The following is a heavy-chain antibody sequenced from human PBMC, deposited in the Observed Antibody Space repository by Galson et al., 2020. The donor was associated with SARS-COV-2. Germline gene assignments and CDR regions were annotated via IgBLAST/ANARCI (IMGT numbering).Heavy chain of an antibody. CDR1: GGSISTTTHY. CDR3: ARHGGAVAGRYVDY. Sequence: ETSETLSLTCTVSGGSISTTTHYWDWIRQPPGKGLEWIGSIYYSGSAYYNPSLKSRVTISVDTSKNQFSLKLRSVTAADTAVYYCARHGGAVAGRYVDYWGQGTLVTVSS. CDR2: IYYSGSA. J-gene: IGHJ4*02. V-gene: IGHV4-39*01. D-gene: IGHD6-19*01.